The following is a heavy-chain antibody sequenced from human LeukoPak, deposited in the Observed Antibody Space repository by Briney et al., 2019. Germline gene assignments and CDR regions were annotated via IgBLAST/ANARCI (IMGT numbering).Heavy chain of an antibody. D-gene: IGHD3-22*01. CDR2: ISSSGSTI. J-gene: IGHJ5*02. V-gene: IGHV3-11*01. Sequence: GGSLRLSCAASGFTFSDYYMSSIRQAPGEGLEWVSYISSSGSTIYYADSVKGRFTISRDNAKNSLYLQMNSLRAEDTAVYYCARKPDNNWFDPWGQGTLVTVSS. CDR1: GFTFSDYY. CDR3: ARKPDNNWFDP.